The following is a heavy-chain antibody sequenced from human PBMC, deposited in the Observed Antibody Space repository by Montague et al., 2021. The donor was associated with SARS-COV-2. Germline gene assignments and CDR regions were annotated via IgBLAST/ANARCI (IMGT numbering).Heavy chain of an antibody. CDR3: ARAIDYGDYGYYFDY. D-gene: IGHD4-17*01. CDR2: ISSSSSYI. V-gene: IGHV3-21*01. CDR1: GFTFSSYS. Sequence: FLSLSCSASGFTFSSYSMNWVRQAPGKGLEWVSSISSSSSYIYYADSVKGRFTISRDNAKNSLYLQMNSLRAEDTAVYYCARAIDYGDYGYYFDYWGQGTLVTVSS. J-gene: IGHJ4*02.